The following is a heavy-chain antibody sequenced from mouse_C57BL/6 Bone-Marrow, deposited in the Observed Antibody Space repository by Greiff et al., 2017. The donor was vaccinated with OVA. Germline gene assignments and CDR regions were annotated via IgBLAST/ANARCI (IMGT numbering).Heavy chain of an antibody. CDR1: GYTFTDYE. CDR2: IDPETGGT. Sequence: VQLQESGAELVRPGASVTLSCKASGYTFTDYEMHWVKQTPVHGLAWIGAIDPETGGTAYNQKFKGKAILTADKSSSTAYMELRSLTSEDSAVYYCTRMDGYYIYWYFDVWGTGTTVTVSS. D-gene: IGHD2-3*01. J-gene: IGHJ1*03. V-gene: IGHV1-15*01. CDR3: TRMDGYYIYWYFDV.